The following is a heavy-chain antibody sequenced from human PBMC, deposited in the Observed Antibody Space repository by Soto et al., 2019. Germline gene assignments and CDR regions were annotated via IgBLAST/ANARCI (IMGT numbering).Heavy chain of an antibody. V-gene: IGHV3-49*03. CDR1: GFTLGDYA. CDR3: TRVGRLAPLYYFDY. D-gene: IGHD6-25*01. CDR2: IRSKAYGGTT. J-gene: IGHJ4*02. Sequence: PGGSLRLSCTASGFTLGDYAMSWFRQAPGKGLEWVGFIRSKAYGGTTEYAASVKGRFTISRDDSKSIAYLQMNSLKTEDTAVYYCTRVGRLAPLYYFDYWGQGTLVTVSS.